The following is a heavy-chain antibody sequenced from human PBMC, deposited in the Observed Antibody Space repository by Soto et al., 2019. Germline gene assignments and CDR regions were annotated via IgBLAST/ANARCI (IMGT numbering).Heavy chain of an antibody. CDR2: ISGSGSST. Sequence: QTGGSLRLSCAASGFTFSSYAMSWVRQAPGKGLEWVSAISGSGSSTYYADSVKGRFTISRDNSKNTLYLHMNSLRAEDTAVYYCAKACNSLPAYYYYGMDVWVQGTTVTVSS. V-gene: IGHV3-23*01. CDR1: GFTFSSYA. CDR3: AKACNSLPAYYYYGMDV. J-gene: IGHJ6*02. D-gene: IGHD2-2*01.